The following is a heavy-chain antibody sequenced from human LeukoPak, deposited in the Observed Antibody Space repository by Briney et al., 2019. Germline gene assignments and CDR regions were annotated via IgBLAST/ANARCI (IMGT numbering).Heavy chain of an antibody. CDR1: GFTFSSYR. J-gene: IGHJ6*03. CDR2: ISSSCSYI. V-gene: IGHV3-21*01. D-gene: IGHD6-6*01. CDR3: ARDSSSSRYYYYMDV. Sequence: GGSLRLSCAASGFTFSSYRMNWVRQAPGKGLEWVSSISSSCSYIYYADSVKGRFTISRYNAKNSLYLQMNRLRAEYTAVYYCARDSSSSRYYYYMDVWGKGTTVTVSS.